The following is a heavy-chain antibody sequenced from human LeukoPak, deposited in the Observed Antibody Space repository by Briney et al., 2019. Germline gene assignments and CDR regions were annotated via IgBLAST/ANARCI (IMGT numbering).Heavy chain of an antibody. CDR2: IIPIFGTA. J-gene: IGHJ4*02. V-gene: IGHV1-69*13. CDR3: ARGSGYYDSSGYYSETFDY. CDR1: GGTFSSYA. D-gene: IGHD3-22*01. Sequence: ASVMVSCKASGGTFSSYAISWVRQAPGQGPEWMGGIIPIFGTANYAQKFQGRVTITADESTSTAYMELSSLRSEDTAVYYCARGSGYYDSSGYYSETFDYWGQGTLVTVSS.